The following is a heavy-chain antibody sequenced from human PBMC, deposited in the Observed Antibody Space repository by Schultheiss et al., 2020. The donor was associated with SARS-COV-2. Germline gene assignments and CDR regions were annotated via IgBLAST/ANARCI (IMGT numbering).Heavy chain of an antibody. J-gene: IGHJ4*02. CDR2: IIPIFGTA. Sequence: SVKVSCKASGGTFSSYAISWVRQAPGQGLEWMGGIIPIFGTANYAQKFQGRVTITADKSTSTAYMELSSLRSDDTAVYYCARGGYSSGWKGGYWGQGTLVTVSS. V-gene: IGHV1-69*06. CDR3: ARGGYSSGWKGGY. CDR1: GGTFSSYA. D-gene: IGHD6-19*01.